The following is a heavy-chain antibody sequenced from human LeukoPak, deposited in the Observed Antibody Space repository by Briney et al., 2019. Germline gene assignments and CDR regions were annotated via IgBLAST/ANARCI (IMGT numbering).Heavy chain of an antibody. V-gene: IGHV1-2*02. J-gene: IGHJ4*02. Sequence: ASVKVSCKASGYTFTGCYMHWGGRPPGQGLEWMGWITPNSGGTHYAQKFQGRVTMTRDTSISTAYMELRRLRSDDMAFYYCARGPPTIVVIITTGDFDCWGQGTLVTVSS. CDR2: ITPNSGGT. CDR1: GYTFTGCY. D-gene: IGHD3-22*01. CDR3: ARGPPTIVVIITTGDFDC.